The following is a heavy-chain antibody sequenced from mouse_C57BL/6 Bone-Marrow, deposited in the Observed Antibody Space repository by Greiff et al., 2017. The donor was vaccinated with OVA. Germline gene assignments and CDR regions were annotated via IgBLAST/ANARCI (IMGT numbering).Heavy chain of an antibody. J-gene: IGHJ3*01. V-gene: IGHV1-81*01. CDR3: ARGEPVAY. CDR1: GYTFTSYG. CDR2: ISPRSGNT. Sequence: VQLQQSGAELARPGASVKLSCKASGYTFTSYGISWVKQRTGQGLEWIGEISPRSGNTYYNEKFKGKATLTADKSSSTAYMELRSLTSEDSAVYFCARGEPVAYWGQGTLVTVSA.